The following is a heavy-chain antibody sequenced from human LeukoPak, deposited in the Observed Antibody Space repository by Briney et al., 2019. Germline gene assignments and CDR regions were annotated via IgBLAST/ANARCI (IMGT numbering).Heavy chain of an antibody. CDR2: ISSSSSYI. D-gene: IGHD2-2*01. V-gene: IGHV3-21*01. CDR1: GFTFSSYS. J-gene: IGHJ4*02. Sequence: PGGSLRLSCAASGFTFSSYSMNWVRQAPGKGLETVSSISSSSSYIYYADSVKGRSTISRDNAKNSLYLQMNSLRAEDTAVYYCARESCSSTSCYAVLAYWGQGTLVTVSS. CDR3: ARESCSSTSCYAVLAY.